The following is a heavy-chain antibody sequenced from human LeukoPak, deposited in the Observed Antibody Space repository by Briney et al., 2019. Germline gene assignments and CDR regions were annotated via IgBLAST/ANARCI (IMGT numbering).Heavy chain of an antibody. CDR1: GGSFSGYY. CDR2: ISHSGST. Sequence: PSETLSLTCAVYGGSFSGYYWSWIRQPPGKGLEWIGEISHSGSTNYNPSLKSRVTISVDTSKNQFSLKLSSVTAADTAVYYCARGDSYYYGSGSYPFDYWGQGTLVTVSS. J-gene: IGHJ4*02. D-gene: IGHD3-10*01. CDR3: ARGDSYYYGSGSYPFDY. V-gene: IGHV4-34*01.